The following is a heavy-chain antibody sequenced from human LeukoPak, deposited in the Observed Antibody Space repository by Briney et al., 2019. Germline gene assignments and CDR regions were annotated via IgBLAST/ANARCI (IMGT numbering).Heavy chain of an antibody. CDR3: ARVSQNTDY. Sequence: PSETLSLTCTVSGGPISSYYWSWIRQPPGKGLEWIGYIYYSGSTYYNPSLKSRVTISVDTSKNQFSLKLSSVTAADTAVYYCARVSQNTDYWGQGTLVTVSS. CDR2: IYYSGST. V-gene: IGHV4-30-4*08. CDR1: GGPISSYY. J-gene: IGHJ4*02.